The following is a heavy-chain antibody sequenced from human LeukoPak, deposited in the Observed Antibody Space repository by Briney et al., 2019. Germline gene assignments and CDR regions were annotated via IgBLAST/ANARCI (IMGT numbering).Heavy chain of an antibody. V-gene: IGHV1-46*01. J-gene: IGHJ4*02. D-gene: IGHD2-21*02. CDR2: INPSGGST. CDR3: ARDGGVTAYCGGDCYDELHRGGPPVLPSYYFDY. Sequence: ASVTVSCKASGYTFTSYYMHWVRQAPGQGLERMGIINPSGGSTSYAQKFQGRVTMTRDTSTSTVYMELSSLRSEDTAVYYCARDGGVTAYCGGDCYDELHRGGPPVLPSYYFDYWGQGTLVTVSS. CDR1: GYTFTSYY.